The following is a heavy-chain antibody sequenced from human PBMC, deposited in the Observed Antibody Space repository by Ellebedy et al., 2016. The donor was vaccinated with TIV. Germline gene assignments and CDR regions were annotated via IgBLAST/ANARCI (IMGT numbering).Heavy chain of an antibody. CDR2: IKGKSGGGTT. V-gene: IGHV3-15*07. D-gene: IGHD6-13*01. CDR1: GFSISNTW. CDR3: TTESQENGTSWAFDY. Sequence: PGGSLRLSCAASGFSISNTWMNWVRQAPGKGLEWVGRIKGKSGGGTTDHAAPVKGRFSISRDDSKNTLYLQTSSQRTEDTAVYYCTTESQENGTSWAFDYWGQGTLVTVSS. J-gene: IGHJ4*02.